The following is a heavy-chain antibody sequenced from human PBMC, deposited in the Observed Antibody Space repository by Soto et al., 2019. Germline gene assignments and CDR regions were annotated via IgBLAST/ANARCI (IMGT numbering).Heavy chain of an antibody. CDR3: ARQITMVRGVPQAPDAFDI. D-gene: IGHD3-10*01. J-gene: IGHJ3*02. CDR2: ISGYNGYT. CDR1: GYTFTTYG. Sequence: ASVKVSCKASGYTFTTYGISWVRQAPGQGLEWMGWISGYNGYTNYAQKFQGRVTMTRDTSISTAYMELSRLRSDDTAVYYCARQITMVRGVPQAPDAFDIWGQGTMVTVSS. V-gene: IGHV1-18*01.